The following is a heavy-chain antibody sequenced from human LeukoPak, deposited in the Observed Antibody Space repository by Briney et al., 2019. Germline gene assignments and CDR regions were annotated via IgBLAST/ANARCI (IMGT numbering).Heavy chain of an antibody. Sequence: GGSLRLSCAASGFTFSSYSMNWVRQAPGKGLEWVSSISSSSSYIYYADSVKGRFTISRDNAKISLYLQMNSLRAEDTAVYYCARDVAAAGTFYYYYYMDVWGKGTTVTVSS. CDR1: GFTFSSYS. J-gene: IGHJ6*03. D-gene: IGHD6-13*01. CDR3: ARDVAAAGTFYYYYYMDV. CDR2: ISSSSSYI. V-gene: IGHV3-21*01.